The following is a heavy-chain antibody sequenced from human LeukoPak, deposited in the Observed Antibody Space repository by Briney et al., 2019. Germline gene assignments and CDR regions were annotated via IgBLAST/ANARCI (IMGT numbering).Heavy chain of an antibody. V-gene: IGHV4-34*01. CDR1: GGSFSGYY. D-gene: IGHD6-19*01. CDR3: AREWSSSVWFDP. Sequence: PSETLSLTCAVYGGSFSGYYWSWTRQPPGKGLEWIGEINHSGSTNYNPSLKSRVTISVDTSKNQFSLKLSSVTAADTAVYYCAREWSSSVWFDPWGQGTLVTVSS. CDR2: INHSGST. J-gene: IGHJ5*02.